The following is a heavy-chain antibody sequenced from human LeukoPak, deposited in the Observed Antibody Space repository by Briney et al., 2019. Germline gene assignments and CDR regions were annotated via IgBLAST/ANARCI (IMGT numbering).Heavy chain of an antibody. D-gene: IGHD3-22*01. J-gene: IGHJ4*02. V-gene: IGHV4-39*01. CDR2: IYYSGST. CDR1: GGSISSSSYY. CDR3: ARPFDSSGYYAY. Sequence: SETLSLTCTVSGGSISSSSYYWGWIRQPPGKGLAWIGSIYYSGSTYYNPSLKSRVTISVDTSKNQFSLKLSSVTAADTAVYYCARPFDSSGYYAYWGQGTLVTVSS.